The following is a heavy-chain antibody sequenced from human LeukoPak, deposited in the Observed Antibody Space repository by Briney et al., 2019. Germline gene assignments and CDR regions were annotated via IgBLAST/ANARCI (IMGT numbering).Heavy chain of an antibody. J-gene: IGHJ4*02. Sequence: SETLSLTCTVSGDSISSSGYSWGWIRQPPGKGLEWIGSTFHSGSTYYNPSLEGRVTISVDASKNQFSLKLSSVTAADTAVYYCANSANYGGNSGYFDYWGQGTLVTVSS. D-gene: IGHD4-23*01. V-gene: IGHV4-39*01. CDR1: GDSISSSGYS. CDR2: TFHSGST. CDR3: ANSANYGGNSGYFDY.